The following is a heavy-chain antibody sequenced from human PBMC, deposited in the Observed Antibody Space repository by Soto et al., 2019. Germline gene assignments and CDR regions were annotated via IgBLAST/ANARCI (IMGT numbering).Heavy chain of an antibody. CDR1: AFTFSTYA. CDR2: ISFDGTNK. J-gene: IGHJ4*02. CDR3: AREIAVPGVTVFDY. D-gene: IGHD6-13*01. Sequence: GGSLRLSCAASAFTFSTYAIHWVRQAPGKGLEWVAVISFDGTNKYYADSVKGRFTISRDNSKNTLYLQMNSLRGEDTAVYYCAREIAVPGVTVFDYWGQGTLVTVSS. V-gene: IGHV3-30*04.